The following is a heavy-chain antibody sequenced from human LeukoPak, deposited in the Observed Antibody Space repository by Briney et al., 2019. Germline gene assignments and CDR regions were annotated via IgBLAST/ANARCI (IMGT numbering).Heavy chain of an antibody. V-gene: IGHV3-30*02. D-gene: IGHD4-17*01. Sequence: PGGSLRLSCAASGFTFSSYDMHWVRQAPGKGLEWVAFIRYDGSNKYYADSVKGRFTISRDNSKNTLYLQMNSLRAEDTAVYYCAKDSTVSDAFDIWGQGTMVTVSS. CDR3: AKDSTVSDAFDI. J-gene: IGHJ3*02. CDR2: IRYDGSNK. CDR1: GFTFSSYD.